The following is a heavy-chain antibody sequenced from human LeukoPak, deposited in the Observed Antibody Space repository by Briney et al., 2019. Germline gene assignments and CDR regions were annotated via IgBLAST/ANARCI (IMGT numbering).Heavy chain of an antibody. CDR1: GYSFPYYW. CDR3: VKLNEPLTGPPPLKYPIDH. D-gene: IGHD7-27*01. CDR2: VYPGDSET. V-gene: IGHV5-51*01. J-gene: IGHJ4*02. Sequence: SGESLKISCKGSGYSFPYYWIGWVRQMPGKGLQWMGIVYPGDSETRYSPSFQGQITISADKSTRTAYLQWNRLKASDTAMDYCVKLNEPLTGPPPLKYPIDHWGKGSLVTVSS.